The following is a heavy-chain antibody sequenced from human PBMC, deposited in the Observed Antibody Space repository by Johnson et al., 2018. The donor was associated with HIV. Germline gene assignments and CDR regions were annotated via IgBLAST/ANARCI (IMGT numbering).Heavy chain of an antibody. D-gene: IGHD6-6*01. J-gene: IGHJ3*02. CDR1: GFTFSSYW. CDR2: IKQDGSEK. Sequence: VQLVESGGGLVQPGGSLRLSCAASGFTFSSYWMSWVRQAPGKGLEWVANIKQDGSEKYYVDSVKGRFTISRDNAKNSLYLQMNSLRAEETAVYYCATLEYSSSPGGYGAFDIWGQGTMVTVSS. CDR3: ATLEYSSSPGGYGAFDI. V-gene: IGHV3-7*02.